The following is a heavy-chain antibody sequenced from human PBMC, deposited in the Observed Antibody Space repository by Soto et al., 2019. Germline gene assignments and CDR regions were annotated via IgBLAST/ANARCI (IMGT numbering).Heavy chain of an antibody. CDR1: GDTITGYY. Sequence: ASVKVSCKACGDTITGYYMHWVRQAPGQGLEWMGWINPNSGGTNYAQKFQGWVTMTRDTSISTAYMELSRLRSDDTAVYYCAREGAVAGTYYFDYWGQGTLVTVSS. D-gene: IGHD6-19*01. CDR2: INPNSGGT. J-gene: IGHJ4*02. V-gene: IGHV1-2*04. CDR3: AREGAVAGTYYFDY.